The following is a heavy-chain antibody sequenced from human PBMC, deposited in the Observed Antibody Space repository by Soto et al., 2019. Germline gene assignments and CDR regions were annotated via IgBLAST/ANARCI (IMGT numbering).Heavy chain of an antibody. D-gene: IGHD5-18*01. CDR2: ISYSGST. Sequence: QVQLQESGPGLVKPSQTLSLTCTVSGGSISSGDYYWSWIRQPPGKGLEWIGYISYSGSTYYNPSLKRRVTISVDTSKNQFSLKLSSVTAADTAVYYCARALNAKRGIQLWNWGQGTLVTVSS. CDR3: ARALNAKRGIQLWN. V-gene: IGHV4-30-4*01. CDR1: GGSISSGDYY. J-gene: IGHJ4*02.